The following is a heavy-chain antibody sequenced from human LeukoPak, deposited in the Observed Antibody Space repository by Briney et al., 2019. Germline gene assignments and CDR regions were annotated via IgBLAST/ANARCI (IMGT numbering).Heavy chain of an antibody. V-gene: IGHV3-23*01. CDR1: GFTFSSYV. D-gene: IGHD2-2*01. CDR3: AKDTPYCSSTSCYEERWFDP. J-gene: IGHJ5*02. CDR2: ISGSGGST. Sequence: GGSLRLSCAASGFTFSSYVMSWVRQAPGKGLEWASGISGSGGSTNYADSVKGRFTISRDNSKNTLYLQMNSLRAEDTAVYYCAKDTPYCSSTSCYEERWFDPWGQGTLVTVSS.